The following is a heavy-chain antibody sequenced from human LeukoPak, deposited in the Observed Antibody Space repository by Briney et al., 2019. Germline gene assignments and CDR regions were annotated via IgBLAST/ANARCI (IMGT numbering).Heavy chain of an antibody. D-gene: IGHD4-17*01. CDR1: GFTFSSNV. CDR2: ISHDGSNK. J-gene: IGHJ6*02. V-gene: IGHV3-30*18. CDR3: AKSDYGDLTYYYYGMDV. Sequence: GRSLRLSCAASGFTFSSNVMHWVRLAPGKGLEWVAAISHDGSNKYYADSVKGRFTISRDNSKNTLYLQMNSLRAEDTAVYYCAKSDYGDLTYYYYGMDVWGQGTTVTVSS.